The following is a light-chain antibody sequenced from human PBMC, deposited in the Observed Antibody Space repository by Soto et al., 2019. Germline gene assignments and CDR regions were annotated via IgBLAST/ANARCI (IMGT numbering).Light chain of an antibody. CDR2: DVT. J-gene: IGLJ1*01. Sequence: QSALTQPRSVSGSPGQSVTISCTGTSSDVGGYNCVSWYQQHPGKAPQLIIYDVTQRPSGVPGRFSGSKSGNTASLSISGLQAEDEADYYCCSHSASYTFVFGTGTKVTVL. CDR3: CSHSASYTFV. V-gene: IGLV2-11*01. CDR1: SSDVGGYNC.